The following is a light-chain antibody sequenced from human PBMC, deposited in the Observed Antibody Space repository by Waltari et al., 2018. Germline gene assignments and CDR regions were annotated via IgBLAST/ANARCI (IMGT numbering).Light chain of an antibody. CDR3: CSYAGSYTNWV. CDR1: SSDVGGYTY. Sequence: QSALTQPRSVSGSPGQSVTISCTGPSSDVGGYTYVSWYQQHPGKAPKLMIYDVSKRPSGVPDRFSGSKSGNTASLTISGLQAEDEADYYCCSYAGSYTNWVFGGGTKLTVL. J-gene: IGLJ3*02. V-gene: IGLV2-11*01. CDR2: DVS.